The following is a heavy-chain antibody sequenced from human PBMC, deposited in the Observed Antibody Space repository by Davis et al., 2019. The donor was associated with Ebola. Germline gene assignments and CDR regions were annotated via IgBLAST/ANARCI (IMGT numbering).Heavy chain of an antibody. J-gene: IGHJ4*02. CDR3: AMGYISSWYLTWY. CDR1: GYTFTGYY. V-gene: IGHV1-46*01. D-gene: IGHD6-13*01. CDR2: INPSGGST. Sequence: ASVKVSCKASGYTFTGYYMHWVRQAPGQGLEWMGIINPSGGSTSYAQKFQGRVTMTRDTSTSTVYMELRSLRSDDTAVYYCAMGYISSWYLTWYWGQGTLVTVSS.